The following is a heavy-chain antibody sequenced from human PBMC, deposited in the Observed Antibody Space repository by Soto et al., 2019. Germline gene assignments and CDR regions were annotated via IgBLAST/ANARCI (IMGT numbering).Heavy chain of an antibody. CDR2: ISSSSSYI. D-gene: IGHD3-22*01. CDR1: GFTFSSYS. CDR3: ARARQRNYYDSSGYYYDAFDI. V-gene: IGHV3-21*01. Sequence: EVQLVESGGGLVKPGGSLRLSCAASGFTFSSYSMNWVRQAPGKGLEWVSSISSSSSYIYYADSVKGRFTISRDNAKNSLYLQMNSLRAEDKAVYYCARARQRNYYDSSGYYYDAFDIWGQGTMVTVSS. J-gene: IGHJ3*02.